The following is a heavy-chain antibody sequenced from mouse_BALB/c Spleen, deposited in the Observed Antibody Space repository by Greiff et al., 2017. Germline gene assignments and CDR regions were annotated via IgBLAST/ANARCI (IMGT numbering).Heavy chain of an antibody. J-gene: IGHJ4*01. D-gene: IGHD1-2*01. CDR3: ARGGYGYDYAMDY. Sequence: EVHLVESGGGLVKPGGSLKLSCAASGFTFSSYAMSWVRQTPEKRLEWVASISSGGSTYYPDSVKGRFTISRDNARNILYLQMSSLRSEDTAMYYCARGGYGYDYAMDYWGQGTSVTVSS. CDR1: GFTFSSYA. V-gene: IGHV5-6-5*01. CDR2: ISSGGST.